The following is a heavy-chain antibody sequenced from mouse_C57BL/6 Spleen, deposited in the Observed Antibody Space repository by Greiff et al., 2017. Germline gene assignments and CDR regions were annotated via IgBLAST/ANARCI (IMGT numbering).Heavy chain of an antibody. CDR1: GYTFTSSW. V-gene: IGHV1-61*01. D-gene: IGHD2-4*01. CDR2: IYPSDSET. J-gene: IGHJ3*01. Sequence: QVQLQQPGAELVRPGSSVKLSCKASGYTFTSSWMDWVKQRPGQGLEWIGNIYPSDSETHYNQKFKDKATLTVDKSSSTAYMQLSSLTSEDSAVYYCARRDDYPLFAYWGQGTLVTVSA. CDR3: ARRDDYPLFAY.